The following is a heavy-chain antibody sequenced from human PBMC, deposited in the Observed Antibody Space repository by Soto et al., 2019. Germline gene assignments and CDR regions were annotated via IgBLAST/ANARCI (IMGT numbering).Heavy chain of an antibody. CDR2: MNPNSGNT. J-gene: IGHJ4*02. V-gene: IGHV1-8*01. Sequence: ASVKVSCKASGYTFTSYDINLVRQATGQGLEWMGWMNPNSGNTGYAQKFQGRVTMTRNTSISTAYMELSSLRSEDTAVYYCARDNDILTGYFDYWGQGTLVTVSS. CDR3: ARDNDILTGYFDY. CDR1: GYTFTSYD. D-gene: IGHD3-9*01.